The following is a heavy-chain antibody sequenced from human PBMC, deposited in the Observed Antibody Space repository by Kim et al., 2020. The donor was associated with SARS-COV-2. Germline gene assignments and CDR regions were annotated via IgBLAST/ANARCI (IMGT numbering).Heavy chain of an antibody. CDR2: IYYSGST. Sequence: SETLSLTCTVSGGSISRYYWSWIRQPPGKGLEWIGYIYYSGSTNYNPSLKSRVTISVDTSKNQFSLKLSSVTAADTAVYYCAREYVLSRITMVRGVIEEDAFDIWGQGTMVTVSS. V-gene: IGHV4-59*01. CDR1: GGSISRYY. D-gene: IGHD3-10*01. J-gene: IGHJ3*02. CDR3: AREYVLSRITMVRGVIEEDAFDI.